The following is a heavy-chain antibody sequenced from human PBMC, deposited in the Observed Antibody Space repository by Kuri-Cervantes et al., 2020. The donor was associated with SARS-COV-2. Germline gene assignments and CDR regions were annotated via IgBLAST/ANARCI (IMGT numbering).Heavy chain of an antibody. Sequence: SVKVSCKASGYTFTYRYLHWVRQAPGQALEWMGWITPFNGNTNYAQKFQDRVTITRDTSASTAYMELSSLRSEDAAVYYCARFKGDWFDPWGQGTLVTVSS. CDR3: ARFKGDWFDP. V-gene: IGHV1-45*02. CDR2: ITPFNGNT. CDR1: GYTFTYRY. J-gene: IGHJ5*02.